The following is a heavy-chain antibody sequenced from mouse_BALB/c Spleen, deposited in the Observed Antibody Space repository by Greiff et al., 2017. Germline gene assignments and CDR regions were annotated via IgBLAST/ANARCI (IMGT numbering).Heavy chain of an antibody. Sequence: DVKLVESGGGLVKPGGSLKLSCAASGFTFSSYAMSWVRQSPEKRLEWVAEISSGGSYTYYPDTVTGRFTISRDNAKNTLYLEMSSLRSEDTAMYYCARDGGPTAMDYWGQGTSVTVSS. CDR3: ARDGGPTAMDY. CDR2: ISSGGSYT. V-gene: IGHV5-9-4*01. J-gene: IGHJ4*01. CDR1: GFTFSSYA.